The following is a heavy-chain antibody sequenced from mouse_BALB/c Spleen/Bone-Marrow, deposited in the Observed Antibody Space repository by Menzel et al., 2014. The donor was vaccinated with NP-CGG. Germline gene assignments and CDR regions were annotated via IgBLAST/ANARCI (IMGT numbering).Heavy chain of an antibody. V-gene: IGHV1-69*02. Sequence: VQLQESGAELVRPGASVKLSCKASGYTFISNWINWVKQGPGQGLEWIGNIYPSNGNTHYNQKFKDKATLTVDTSSSTAYMQLNSPTSEDSAVYYCTRYDYGFGYWGQGTLVTVSA. CDR1: GYTFISNW. D-gene: IGHD1-1*01. J-gene: IGHJ3*01. CDR3: TRYDYGFGY. CDR2: IYPSNGNT.